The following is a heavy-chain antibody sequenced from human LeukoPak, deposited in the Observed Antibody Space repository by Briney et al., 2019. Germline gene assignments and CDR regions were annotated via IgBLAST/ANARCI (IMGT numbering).Heavy chain of an antibody. CDR3: ARVRGSSGSYEYYHYMDV. D-gene: IGHD1-26*01. CDR2: IYTSGST. CDR1: GGSISSSSFY. Sequence: SETLSLTCTVSGGSISSSSFYWSWIRQPAGKGLEWIGRIYTSGSTNYNPSLKSRVTMSVDTSKKQFSLKLSSVTAADTAVYYCARVRGSSGSYEYYHYMDVWGKGTTVTISS. J-gene: IGHJ6*03. V-gene: IGHV4-61*02.